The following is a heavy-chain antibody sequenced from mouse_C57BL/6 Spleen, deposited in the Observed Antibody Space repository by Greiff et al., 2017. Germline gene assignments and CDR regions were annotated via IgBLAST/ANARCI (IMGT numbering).Heavy chain of an antibody. V-gene: IGHV5-4*03. J-gene: IGHJ1*03. CDR3: ARWEIYDGRYFDV. D-gene: IGHD2-3*01. CDR1: GFTFSSYA. CDR2: ISDGGSYT. Sequence: EVMRGEGGGGLVKPGGSLKISCAASGFTFSSYAMSWVRQTPEKRLEWVATISDGGSYTYYPDNVKGRFTSSRDNAKNNLYLQMSHLKSEDTAMYYCARWEIYDGRYFDVWGTGTTVTVSS.